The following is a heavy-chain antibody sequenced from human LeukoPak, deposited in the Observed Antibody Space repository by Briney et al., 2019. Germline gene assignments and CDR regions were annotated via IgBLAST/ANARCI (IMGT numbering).Heavy chain of an antibody. CDR3: AREYYYDSSGYYLAYYYGMDV. Sequence: SETLSLTCAVYGGSFSGYYWSWIRQPPGKGLEWIGEINHSGSTNYNPSLKSRVTISVDTSKNQFSLKLSSVTAADTAVYYCAREYYYDSSGYYLAYYYGMDVWGQGTTVTVSS. V-gene: IGHV4-34*01. CDR2: INHSGST. J-gene: IGHJ6*02. D-gene: IGHD3-22*01. CDR1: GGSFSGYY.